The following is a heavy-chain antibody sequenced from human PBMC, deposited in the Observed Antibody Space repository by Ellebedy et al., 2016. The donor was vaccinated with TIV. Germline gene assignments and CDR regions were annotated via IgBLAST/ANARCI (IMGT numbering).Heavy chain of an antibody. Sequence: PGGSLRLSCVASGFRFSHYGMHWARQAPGKGLEWVTFIRYDESKEYYLSSVKCRFTVSSDNSKRTLYLEINSLRQEDTAVYYCAAATGGDMVLTYWGQGSRVIVSS. CDR3: AAATGGDMVLTY. J-gene: IGHJ4*02. CDR1: GFRFSHYG. V-gene: IGHV3-30*02. D-gene: IGHD3-16*01. CDR2: IRYDESKE.